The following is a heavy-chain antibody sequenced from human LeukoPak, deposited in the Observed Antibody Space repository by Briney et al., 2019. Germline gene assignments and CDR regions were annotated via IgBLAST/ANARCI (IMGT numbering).Heavy chain of an antibody. CDR3: ARLDEYSSSSRYYGMDV. CDR2: IIPIFGTA. Sequence: SVKVSCKASGGTFSSYAVSWVRQAPGQGLEWMGGIIPIFGTANYAQKFQGRVTITADESTSTAYMELSSLRSEDTAVYYCARLDEYSSSSRYYGMDVWGQGTTVTVSS. CDR1: GGTFSSYA. D-gene: IGHD6-6*01. V-gene: IGHV1-69*13. J-gene: IGHJ6*02.